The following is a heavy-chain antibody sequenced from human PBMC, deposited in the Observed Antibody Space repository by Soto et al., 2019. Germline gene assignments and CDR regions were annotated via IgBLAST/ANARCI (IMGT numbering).Heavy chain of an antibody. CDR1: GGTISTYY. CDR2: IYYSGST. CDR3: ARRKSVLLLCREFYYFHF. V-gene: IGHV4-59*08. J-gene: IGHJ4*02. D-gene: IGHD2-21*01. Sequence: SETLSLTYTVSGGTISTYYWSWIRQPPGKGLEWIGYIYYSGSTNYNPSLKSRVTISVDTSKNQFSLKLSSVTAADTAVYYCARRKSVLLLCREFYYFHFRCQGTLVSGS.